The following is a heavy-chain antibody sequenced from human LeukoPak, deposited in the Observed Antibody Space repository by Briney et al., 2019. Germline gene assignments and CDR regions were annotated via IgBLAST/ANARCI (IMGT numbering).Heavy chain of an antibody. J-gene: IGHJ4*02. CDR2: ISSSSSYT. CDR3: ARGSRVWFGELLFDY. CDR1: GFTFSDYY. V-gene: IGHV3-11*06. D-gene: IGHD3-10*01. Sequence: GGSLRLSCAASGFTFSDYYMSWIRQAPGKGLEWVSYISSSSSYTNYADSVKGRFTISRDNAKNSLYLQMNSLRAEDTAVYYCARGSRVWFGELLFDYWGQGTLVTVSS.